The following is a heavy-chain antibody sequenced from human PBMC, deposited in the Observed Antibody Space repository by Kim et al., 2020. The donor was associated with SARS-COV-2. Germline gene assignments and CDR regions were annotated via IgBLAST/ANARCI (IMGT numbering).Heavy chain of an antibody. CDR1: GGSISSYY. D-gene: IGHD6-19*01. J-gene: IGHJ4*02. CDR3: ARASGWYNRFYY. CDR2: VYYSGRT. Sequence: SETLSLTCTVSGGSISSYYWSWIRQPPGKVLEWIGYVYYSGRTNYNPSLKSRATISVDTSKNQLSLKLSSVTAADTAVYSCARASGWYNRFYYWAQGT. V-gene: IGHV4-59*13.